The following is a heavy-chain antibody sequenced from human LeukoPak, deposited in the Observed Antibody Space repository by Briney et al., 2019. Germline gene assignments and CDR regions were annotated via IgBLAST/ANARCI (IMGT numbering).Heavy chain of an antibody. CDR1: GYTFTSYY. Sequence: ASVKVSCKASGYTFTSYYMHWERQAPGQGLEWMGIINPSGGSTSYAQKFQGRVTMTRDTSTSTVYMELSSLRSEDTAVYYCARVKKGHDYGDYGWWTRETNFDYWGQGTLVTVSS. CDR3: ARVKKGHDYGDYGWWTRETNFDY. CDR2: INPSGGST. D-gene: IGHD4-17*01. V-gene: IGHV1-46*01. J-gene: IGHJ4*02.